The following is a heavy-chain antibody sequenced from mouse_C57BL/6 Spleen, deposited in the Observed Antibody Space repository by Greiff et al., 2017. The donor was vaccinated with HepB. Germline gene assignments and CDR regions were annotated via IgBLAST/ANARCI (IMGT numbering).Heavy chain of an antibody. Sequence: VQLQQPGAELVKPGASVKMSCKASGYTFTSYWITWVKQRPGQGLEWIGDIYPGSGSTNYNEKFKSKATLTVDTSSSTAHMQLSSLTSEDSAGYYCARREKTGYYFDYWGQGTTLTVSS. D-gene: IGHD4-1*01. V-gene: IGHV1-55*01. CDR2: IYPGSGST. CDR1: GYTFTSYW. J-gene: IGHJ2*01. CDR3: ARREKTGYYFDY.